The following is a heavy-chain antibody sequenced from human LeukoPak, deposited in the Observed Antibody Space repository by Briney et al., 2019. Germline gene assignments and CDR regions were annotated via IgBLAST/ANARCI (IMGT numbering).Heavy chain of an antibody. CDR2: INPNSGGT. J-gene: IGHJ3*02. Sequence: GASVKVSCKASVYTFTAYYMHWVRQAPGQGLEWMGWINPNSGGTNYAQKFQGRVTMTRDTSISTAYMELSRLRSDDTAVYYCASGREYCSGGSCYSSDDAFDIWGQGTMVTVSS. V-gene: IGHV1-2*02. CDR1: VYTFTAYY. CDR3: ASGREYCSGGSCYSSDDAFDI. D-gene: IGHD2-15*01.